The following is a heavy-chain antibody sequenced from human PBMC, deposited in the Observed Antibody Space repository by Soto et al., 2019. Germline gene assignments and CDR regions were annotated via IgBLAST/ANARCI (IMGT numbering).Heavy chain of an antibody. D-gene: IGHD4-17*01. V-gene: IGHV4-4*02. J-gene: IGHJ6*03. CDR1: SGTIISINW. Sequence: LEILSLTCAFSSGTIISINWWILVRQPPGKGLEWIGEIYHSGSTNYNPSLKSRVTISVDKSKNQFSLKLSSVTAADTAVYYCARDVRGDYYYYYYMDVWGKGTTVTV. CDR2: IYHSGST. CDR3: ARDVRGDYYYYYYMDV.